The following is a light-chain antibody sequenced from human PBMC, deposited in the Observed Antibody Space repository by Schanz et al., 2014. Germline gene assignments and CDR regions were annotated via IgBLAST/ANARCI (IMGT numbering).Light chain of an antibody. CDR1: SSDVGGYDY. CDR2: DVS. Sequence: QSALTQPASVSGSPGQSITISCTGTSSDVGGYDYVSWYQQHPGKAPKLMIYDVSHRPSGVSNRFSGSKSANTASLTISGLQAEDEATYYCCSYSHTRTFVLFGGGTKLTVL. CDR3: CSYSHTRTFVL. J-gene: IGLJ2*01. V-gene: IGLV2-23*02.